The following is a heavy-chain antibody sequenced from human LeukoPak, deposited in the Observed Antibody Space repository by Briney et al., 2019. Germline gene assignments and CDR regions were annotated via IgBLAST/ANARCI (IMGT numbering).Heavy chain of an antibody. CDR2: INNDGNST. Sequence: GGSLRLSCAASGFTFSNYWVHWVRQAPGKGLVWVSRINNDGNSTTYADSVKGRFTISRDNAKNTLYLRMNSLRAEDTAVYYCARGAIGGFDYWGQGTLVTVSS. CDR3: ARGAIGGFDY. J-gene: IGHJ4*02. V-gene: IGHV3-74*01. D-gene: IGHD3-10*01. CDR1: GFTFSNYW.